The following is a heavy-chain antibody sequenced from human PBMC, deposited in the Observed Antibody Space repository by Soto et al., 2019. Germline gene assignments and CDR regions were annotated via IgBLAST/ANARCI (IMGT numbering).Heavy chain of an antibody. J-gene: IGHJ4*02. Sequence: EVQLLESGGGLVQPGGSLRLSCAASGFTFSSYAMSWVRQAPGKGLEWVSAISGSGGSTYYADSVKCRFTISRDNSKNSLYMQMNSLRAEDTAVYYCAKVIEYYDYIWGSPKEYYFDYWGQGTLVTVSS. V-gene: IGHV3-23*01. CDR2: ISGSGGST. CDR1: GFTFSSYA. D-gene: IGHD3-16*01. CDR3: AKVIEYYDYIWGSPKEYYFDY.